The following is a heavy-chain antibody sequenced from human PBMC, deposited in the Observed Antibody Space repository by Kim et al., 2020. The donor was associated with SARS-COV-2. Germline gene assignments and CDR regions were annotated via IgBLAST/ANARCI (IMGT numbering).Heavy chain of an antibody. CDR1: GYIFKNYA. CDR3: ARDGAILGSLDI. V-gene: IGHV1-18*01. D-gene: IGHD3-3*01. J-gene: IGHJ3*02. Sequence: ASVKVSCKASGYIFKNYAMNWLRQAPGQGLEWMGWISAYTGDTSYAETFQGRLTLTRDASTSTFHMELRSLRSDDTAVYFCARDGAILGSLDIWGLGTLV. CDR2: ISAYTGDT.